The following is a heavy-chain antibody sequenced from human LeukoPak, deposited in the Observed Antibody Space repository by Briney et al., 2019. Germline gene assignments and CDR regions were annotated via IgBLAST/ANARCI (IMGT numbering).Heavy chain of an antibody. J-gene: IGHJ3*02. CDR2: ISSSSSYI. CDR1: GFTFSSYS. D-gene: IGHD6-19*01. Sequence: GGSLRLSCAASGFTFSSYSMNWVRQAPGKGLEWVSSISSSSSYIYYADSVKGRFTISRDNAKNSLYLQMNSLRAEDTAVYYCARDTGIAVEPDAFDIWGQGTMVTVSS. V-gene: IGHV3-21*01. CDR3: ARDTGIAVEPDAFDI.